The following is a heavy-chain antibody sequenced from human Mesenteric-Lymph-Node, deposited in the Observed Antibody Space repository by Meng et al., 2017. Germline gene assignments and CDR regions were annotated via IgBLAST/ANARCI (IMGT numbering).Heavy chain of an antibody. CDR3: ARDRASDYGDYENDYYGMDV. CDR1: GGTFSSYA. V-gene: IGHV1-69*06. D-gene: IGHD4-17*01. Sequence: SVKVSCKASGGTFSSYAISWVRQAPGQGLEWMGGIIPIFGTANYAQKFQGRVTITADKSTSTAYMELSSLRSEDTAVYYCARDRASDYGDYENDYYGMDVWGQGTTVT. J-gene: IGHJ6*01. CDR2: IIPIFGTA.